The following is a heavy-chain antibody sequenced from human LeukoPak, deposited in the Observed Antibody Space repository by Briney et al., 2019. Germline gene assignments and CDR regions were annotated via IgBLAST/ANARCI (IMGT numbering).Heavy chain of an antibody. D-gene: IGHD7-27*01. Sequence: NPSETLSLTCAVSGGSISSGSYSWSWIRQPPGRGLEWSGYIYPRGSTYYNPSLKSRVILSLDKSANQFSLNLSPVTAADTAVYYCARFSPRAMGNYLDFWGQGTLVTVSS. V-gene: IGHV4-30-2*01. CDR2: IYPRGST. CDR3: ARFSPRAMGNYLDF. CDR1: GGSISSGSYS. J-gene: IGHJ4*02.